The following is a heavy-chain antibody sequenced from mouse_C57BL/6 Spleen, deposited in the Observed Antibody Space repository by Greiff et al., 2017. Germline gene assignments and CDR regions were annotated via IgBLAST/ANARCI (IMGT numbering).Heavy chain of an antibody. J-gene: IGHJ2*01. V-gene: IGHV1-59*01. D-gene: IGHD2-2*01. CDR3: ARRGIYYGYDDVLDY. Sequence: QVQLKQPGAELVRPGTSVKLSCKASGYTFTSYWMHWVKQRPGQGLEWIGVIDPSDSYTNYNQKFKGKATLTVDTSSSTSYMQLSSLTSGDSAVYYCARRGIYYGYDDVLDYWGQGTTLTVSS. CDR1: GYTFTSYW. CDR2: IDPSDSYT.